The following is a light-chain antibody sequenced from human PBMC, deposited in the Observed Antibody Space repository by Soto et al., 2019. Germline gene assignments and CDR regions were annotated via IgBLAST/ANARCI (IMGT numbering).Light chain of an antibody. V-gene: IGKV3-15*01. CDR3: QQDSSWPLT. CDR2: GAS. Sequence: VMTQSPATLSVSPGERVTLSCRASQDIRSSLAWYQQKPGQAPRLLIYGASIRATGVPATFSGSGSGTEFTLSISSLQSEHLGVYYCQQDSSWPLTFGGGNKVDIK. CDR1: QDIRSS. J-gene: IGKJ4*01.